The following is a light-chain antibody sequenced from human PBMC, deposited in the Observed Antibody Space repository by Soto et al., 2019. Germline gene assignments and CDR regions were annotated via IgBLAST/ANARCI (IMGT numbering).Light chain of an antibody. CDR1: QSISSY. Sequence: DIQMTQSPSSLSASVGDRVTITCRASQSISSYLNWYQQNPGKAPKLLIYAASSLQSGVPSRFSGSGSGTDFTLIISSLQPEDFATYYCQQSYSTPHTFGQGT. CDR2: AAS. J-gene: IGKJ2*01. CDR3: QQSYSTPHT. V-gene: IGKV1-39*01.